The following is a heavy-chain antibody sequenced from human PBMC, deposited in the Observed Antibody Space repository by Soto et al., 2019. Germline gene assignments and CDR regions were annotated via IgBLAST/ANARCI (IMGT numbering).Heavy chain of an antibody. Sequence: QVQLQQWGAGLLKPSETLSLTCAVYGGSFSGYYWSWIRQPPGKGLEWIGEINHSGSTNYNPSLKSRVTISVDTSKNQFSLKLSSVTAADTAVYYWASSYDDYGDYWGQGTLVTVSS. CDR3: ASSYDDYGDY. CDR2: INHSGST. CDR1: GGSFSGYY. J-gene: IGHJ4*02. D-gene: IGHD3-3*01. V-gene: IGHV4-34*01.